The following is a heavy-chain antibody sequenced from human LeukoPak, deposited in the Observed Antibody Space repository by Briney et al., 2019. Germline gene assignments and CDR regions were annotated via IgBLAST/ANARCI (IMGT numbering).Heavy chain of an antibody. CDR2: IYHNGST. V-gene: IGHV4-4*02. D-gene: IGHD6-6*01. CDR1: GVSISSSNW. J-gene: IGHJ6*02. Sequence: SETLSLTCAVSGVSISSSNWWSWVRQPPGKGLEWIGEIYHNGSTNYNPSLKSRVTISVDKSKNQFSLKLSSVTAADTAVYYCARDSKYSSSSGQKYYYYGMDVWGQGTTVTVSS. CDR3: ARDSKYSSSSGQKYYYYGMDV.